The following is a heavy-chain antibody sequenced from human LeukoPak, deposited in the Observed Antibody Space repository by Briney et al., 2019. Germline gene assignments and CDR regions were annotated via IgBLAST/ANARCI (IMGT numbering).Heavy chain of an antibody. J-gene: IGHJ5*02. V-gene: IGHV3-23*01. CDR1: GFTFSSYG. CDR3: AKDLSPAAA. Sequence: GGSLRLSCAASGFTFSSYGMSWVRQASGKGLEWVSAISGSGGNTYYADSVKGRFTISRDNSKNTLYMQMNGLRAEDTAVYYCAKDLSPAAAWGQGTLVTVSS. CDR2: ISGSGGNT. D-gene: IGHD6-25*01.